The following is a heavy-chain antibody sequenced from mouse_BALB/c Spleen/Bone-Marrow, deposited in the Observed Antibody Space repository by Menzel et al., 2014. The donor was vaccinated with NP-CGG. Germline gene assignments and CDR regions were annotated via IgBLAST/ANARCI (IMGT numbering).Heavy chain of an antibody. J-gene: IGHJ4*01. CDR3: ARWDYAMDY. CDR1: GYAFTNYL. V-gene: IGHV1-54*01. Sequence: QVQLQQSGAELVRPGTSVKVSCKASGYAFTNYLIEWVKQRPGQGLEWIGVINPGSGGTNYNEKFKGKATLTADESSSTAYMQLSSLTSDDSAVYFCARWDYAMDYWGQGTSVTGSS. CDR2: INPGSGGT.